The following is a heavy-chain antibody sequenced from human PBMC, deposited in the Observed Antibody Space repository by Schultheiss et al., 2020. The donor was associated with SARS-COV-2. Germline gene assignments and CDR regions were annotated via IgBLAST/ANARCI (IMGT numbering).Heavy chain of an antibody. CDR2: IWYDGSNK. V-gene: IGHV3-33*01. Sequence: GGSLRLSCAASGFTFSSYGMHWVRQAPGKGLEWVAVIWYDGSNKYYADSVKGRFTISRDNAKNSLYLQMNSLRAEDTAVYYCARDISSWRYWGQGTLVTVSS. J-gene: IGHJ4*02. CDR1: GFTFSSYG. D-gene: IGHD6-13*01. CDR3: ARDISSWRY.